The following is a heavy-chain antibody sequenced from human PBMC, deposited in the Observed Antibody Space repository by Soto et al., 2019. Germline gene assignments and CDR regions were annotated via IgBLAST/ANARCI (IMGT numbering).Heavy chain of an antibody. CDR2: IIPIFGTA. CDR1: GGTFSSYA. J-gene: IGHJ4*02. CDR3: ARAHYYYDSSGYFHY. D-gene: IGHD3-22*01. V-gene: IGHV1-69*13. Sequence: PSVKVSCKASGGTFSSYAISWVRPARGQGLEWMGGIIPIFGTANYAQKFQGRVTITADESTSTAYMELSSLRSEDTAVYYCARAHYYYDSSGYFHYWGQGSLVTVSS.